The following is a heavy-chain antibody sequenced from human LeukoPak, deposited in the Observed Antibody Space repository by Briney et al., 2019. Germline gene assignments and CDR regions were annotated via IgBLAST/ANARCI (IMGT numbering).Heavy chain of an antibody. D-gene: IGHD6-13*01. Sequence: GESLKISCKGSGYSFTNYWIGWVRQMPGKGLEWMGIIYPGDSDTRFSPSFQGQVTISADKSINTAYLQWSSLKASDTTMYYCARHGDSSWYEIDYWGQGTLVTVSS. CDR3: ARHGDSSWYEIDY. V-gene: IGHV5-51*01. CDR2: IYPGDSDT. J-gene: IGHJ4*02. CDR1: GYSFTNYW.